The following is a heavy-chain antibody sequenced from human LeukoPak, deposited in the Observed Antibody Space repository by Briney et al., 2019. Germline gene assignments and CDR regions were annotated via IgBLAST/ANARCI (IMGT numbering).Heavy chain of an antibody. D-gene: IGHD3-3*01. J-gene: IGHJ4*02. V-gene: IGHV1-69*05. CDR1: GGTFSSYA. CDR2: IIPIFGTA. Sequence: ASVKVSCKASGGTFSSYAISWVRQAPGQGLEWMGGIIPIFGTANYAQKFQGRVTITTDESTSTAYMELSSLRSEDTAVYYCARETTMFGSYYFDYWGQGTLVTVSS. CDR3: ARETTMFGSYYFDY.